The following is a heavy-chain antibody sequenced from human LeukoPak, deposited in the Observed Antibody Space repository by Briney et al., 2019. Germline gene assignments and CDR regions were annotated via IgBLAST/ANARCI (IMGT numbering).Heavy chain of an antibody. CDR3: ARKYSSGWYD. J-gene: IGHJ4*02. CDR1: GGSISSSSYY. V-gene: IGHV4-39*07. CDR2: IYYSGST. Sequence: PSETLSLTCTVSGGSISSSSYYWGWIRQPPGKGLEWIGSIYYSGSTYYNPSLKSRVTISVDTSKNQFSLKLSSVTAADTAVYYCARKYSSGWYDWGQGTLVTVSS. D-gene: IGHD6-19*01.